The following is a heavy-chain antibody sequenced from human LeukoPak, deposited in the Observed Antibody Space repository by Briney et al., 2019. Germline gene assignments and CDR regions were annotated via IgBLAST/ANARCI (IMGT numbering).Heavy chain of an antibody. CDR1: GYSFITYW. Sequence: GESLKISCKASGYSFITYWIAWVRQMPGKGLEWMGIIYPGDSDTRYSPSFQGQVTISADKSTSTAYLQWSSLKASDTAMYYCARLSDFWSGYYVLAWGQGTLVTVSS. CDR3: ARLSDFWSGYYVLA. D-gene: IGHD3-3*01. J-gene: IGHJ5*02. CDR2: IYPGDSDT. V-gene: IGHV5-51*01.